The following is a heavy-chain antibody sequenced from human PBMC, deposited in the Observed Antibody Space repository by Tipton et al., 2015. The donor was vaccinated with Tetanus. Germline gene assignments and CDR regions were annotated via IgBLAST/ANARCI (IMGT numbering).Heavy chain of an antibody. CDR1: GFTVSSNY. CDR3: ARGKGHSSRWKFFYYGMGV. D-gene: IGHD6-13*01. Sequence: SLRLSCAASGFTVSSNYMSWVRQAPGKGLEWVSVIYSGGSTYYADSVKGRFTIPRDNSKNTLYLQMNSLRAEDTAVYYCARGKGHSSRWKFFYYGMGVWGQGTPVTVSS. J-gene: IGHJ6*02. CDR2: IYSGGST. V-gene: IGHV3-53*01.